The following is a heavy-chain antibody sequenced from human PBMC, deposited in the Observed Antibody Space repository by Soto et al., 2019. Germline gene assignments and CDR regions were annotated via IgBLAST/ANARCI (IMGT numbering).Heavy chain of an antibody. J-gene: IGHJ6*02. Sequence: EVQLVESGGGLVQPGGSLRLSCAASGFTFSSYAMHWVRQAPRKGLECVSAITSNGGNTDYASSVKGRFTISRDNSKNTLYLQMGSLRAEDMAVYYCARRIPFGYGMDVWGQGTTVTVSS. CDR2: ITSNGGNT. CDR3: ARRIPFGYGMDV. CDR1: GFTFSSYA. V-gene: IGHV3-64*01. D-gene: IGHD2-21*01.